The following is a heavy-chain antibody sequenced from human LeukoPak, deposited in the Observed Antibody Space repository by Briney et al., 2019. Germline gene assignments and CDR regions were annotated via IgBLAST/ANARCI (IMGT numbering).Heavy chain of an antibody. V-gene: IGHV3-74*01. J-gene: IGHJ4*02. Sequence: PGGSLRLSCAASGFTFSSYWMHWVRQAPGKGLVWVSRTNSDGSSASYADSVKGRFTISRDNAKNTLYLQMNSLRAEDTAVYYCASGYRYFDYWGQGTLVTVSP. CDR3: ASGYRYFDY. D-gene: IGHD2-2*03. CDR2: TNSDGSSA. CDR1: GFTFSSYW.